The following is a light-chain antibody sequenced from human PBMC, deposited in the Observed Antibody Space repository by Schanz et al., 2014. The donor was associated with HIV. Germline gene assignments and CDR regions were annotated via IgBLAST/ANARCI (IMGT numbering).Light chain of an antibody. CDR2: NDN. CDR3: ATWDISLNGPV. CDR1: SSNIGSNY. J-gene: IGLJ2*01. V-gene: IGLV1-47*02. Sequence: QSVLTQPPSASGTPGQRVTISCSGSSSNIGSNYVYWYQQLPGTAPKLLIHNDNQRPSGVPDRFSGSKSGTSASLAISGLRSEDEADYYCATWDISLNGPVFGGGTKLTVL.